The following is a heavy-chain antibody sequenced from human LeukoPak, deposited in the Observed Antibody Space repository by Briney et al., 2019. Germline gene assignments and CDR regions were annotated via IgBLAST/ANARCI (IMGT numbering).Heavy chain of an antibody. J-gene: IGHJ3*02. CDR2: IKSKTDGGTT. CDR1: GFTFSNAW. Sequence: GGSLRLSCAASGFTFSNAWMSWVRQAPGKGLEWVGRIKSKTDGGTTDYAAPVKGRFTISRDDSKNTLYLQMNSLKTEDTAVYYCTSPHYYDSSGYYYVEYDAFDIWGQGTMVTVSS. CDR3: TSPHYYDSSGYYYVEYDAFDI. V-gene: IGHV3-15*01. D-gene: IGHD3-22*01.